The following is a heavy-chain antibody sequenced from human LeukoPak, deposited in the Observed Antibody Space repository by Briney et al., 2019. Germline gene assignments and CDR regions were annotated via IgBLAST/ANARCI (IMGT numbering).Heavy chain of an antibody. Sequence: VKVSCKASGYTFTRYAMHWVRQAPGQRLEWMGWINTGNGNTKYSQKFQGRVTFTRDTSASTAYMELSSLRSEDTAVYYCGTPPDRLLWFGEPPVYWGQGTLVTVSS. CDR1: GYTFTRYA. D-gene: IGHD3-10*01. CDR2: INTGNGNT. V-gene: IGHV1-3*04. CDR3: GTPPDRLLWFGEPPVY. J-gene: IGHJ4*02.